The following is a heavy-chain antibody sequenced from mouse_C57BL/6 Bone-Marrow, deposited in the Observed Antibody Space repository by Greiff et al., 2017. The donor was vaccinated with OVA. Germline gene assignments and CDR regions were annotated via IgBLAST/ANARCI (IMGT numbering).Heavy chain of an antibody. CDR1: GFNIKDDY. J-gene: IGHJ1*03. D-gene: IGHD1-1*01. Sequence: EVKLQQSGAELVRPGASVKLSCTASGFNIKDDYMHWVKQRPEQGLEWIGWIDPENGDTEYASKFQGKATITADTSSNTAYLQLSSLTSEDTAVYYCTTHYGSSYDWYFDVWGTGTTVTVSS. CDR3: TTHYGSSYDWYFDV. CDR2: IDPENGDT. V-gene: IGHV14-4*01.